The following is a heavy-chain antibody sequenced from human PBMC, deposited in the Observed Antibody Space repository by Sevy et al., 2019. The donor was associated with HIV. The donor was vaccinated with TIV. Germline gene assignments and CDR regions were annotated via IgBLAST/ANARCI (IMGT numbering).Heavy chain of an antibody. V-gene: IGHV4-39*07. D-gene: IGHD4-17*01. CDR1: GGSISSSSYY. CDR2: IYHSGNT. Sequence: SETLSLTCTVSGGSISSSSYYWGWIRQPPGKGLEWIGSIYHSGNTYYNPSLKSRVTISVDTSKNQFSLKLSSVTAADTAVYYCARDRGGDYVTQLDPWGQGTLVTVSS. J-gene: IGHJ5*02. CDR3: ARDRGGDYVTQLDP.